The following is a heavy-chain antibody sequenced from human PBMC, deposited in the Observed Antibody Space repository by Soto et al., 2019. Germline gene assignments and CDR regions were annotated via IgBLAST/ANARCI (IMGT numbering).Heavy chain of an antibody. CDR2: INPNSGGT. CDR1: GYTFTGYY. CDR3: AREYYDILTGYFGGYYYGMDV. J-gene: IGHJ6*02. V-gene: IGHV1-2*04. Sequence: ASVKVSCKASGYTFTGYYMHWVRQAPGQGLEWMGWINPNSGGTNYAQKFQGWVTMTRDTSISTAYMELSRLRSDDTAVYYFAREYYDILTGYFGGYYYGMDVWGQGTTVTVSS. D-gene: IGHD3-9*01.